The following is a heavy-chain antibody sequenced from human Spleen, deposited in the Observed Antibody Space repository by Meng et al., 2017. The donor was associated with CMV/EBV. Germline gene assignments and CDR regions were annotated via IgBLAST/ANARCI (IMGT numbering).Heavy chain of an antibody. Sequence: GESLKISCAASGFTFSSYGMHWVRQAPGKGLEWVSVIYRVGSTYYADSVEGRFTISRDNSKNTLYLQMDSLTAEDTAVYYCARVASAVYYFDYWGQGTLVTVSS. CDR2: IYRVGST. CDR1: GFTFSSYG. CDR3: ARVASAVYYFDY. D-gene: IGHD2-8*01. V-gene: IGHV3-NL1*01. J-gene: IGHJ4*02.